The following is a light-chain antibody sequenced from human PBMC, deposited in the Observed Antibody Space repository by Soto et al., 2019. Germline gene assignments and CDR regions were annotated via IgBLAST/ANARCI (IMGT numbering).Light chain of an antibody. J-gene: IGKJ1*01. CDR2: WAY. V-gene: IGKV4-1*01. CDR3: EQYRTTPWT. Sequence: DIVVTQSPVSLAVSLGERATINCKSSQTVLYSSNNKNYLAWYQQKQGQPPKLLIYWAYTRESGVPDRFSGSGSGKDFTLTISSLQAEDVAVYYCEQYRTTPWTVGRGTKVEIK. CDR1: QTVLYSSNNKNY.